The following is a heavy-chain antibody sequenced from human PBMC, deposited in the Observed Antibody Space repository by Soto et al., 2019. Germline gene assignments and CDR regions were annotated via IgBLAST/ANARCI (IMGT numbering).Heavy chain of an antibody. CDR3: AREYRSSSGRFDN. CDR1: GGSFSSYA. J-gene: IGHJ4*02. D-gene: IGHD6-6*01. Sequence: SVKVSCKASGGSFSSYAISWVRQAPGQGLEWMGGIIPIFFTPSYAQKFQGRVTITADESTSTAYMELSSLRSEDTAVYYCAREYRSSSGRFDNWGQGTLVTVSS. V-gene: IGHV1-69*13. CDR2: IIPIFFTP.